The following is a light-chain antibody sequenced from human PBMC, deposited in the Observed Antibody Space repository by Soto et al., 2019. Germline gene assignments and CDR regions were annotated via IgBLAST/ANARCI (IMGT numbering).Light chain of an antibody. J-gene: IGKJ3*01. CDR2: GAS. V-gene: IGKV3-20*01. CDR3: QQYGGVPFT. Sequence: EVVLTQSPGTLSLSPGERATLSCRASQSVTSNYLAWYQQKPGQAPRLLIYGASSRATGIPGRFSGSGSGTDFTLTISRLEPEDFAVYYCQQYGGVPFTFGPGTKVDIK. CDR1: QSVTSNY.